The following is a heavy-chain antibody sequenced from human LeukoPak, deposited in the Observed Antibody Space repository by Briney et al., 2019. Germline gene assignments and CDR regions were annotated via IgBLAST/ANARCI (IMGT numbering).Heavy chain of an antibody. J-gene: IGHJ5*02. V-gene: IGHV1-24*01. CDR2: FDPEDGET. D-gene: IGHD6-19*01. CDR3: APSWGSSGWYSWFDP. Sequence: ASVKVSCRVSGYTLTELSMHWVRQAPGEGLEWMGGFDPEDGETIYAQKFQGRVTMTEDTSTDTAYMEVSSLRSEDTAVYYCAPSWGSSGWYSWFDPWGQGTLVTVSS. CDR1: GYTLTELS.